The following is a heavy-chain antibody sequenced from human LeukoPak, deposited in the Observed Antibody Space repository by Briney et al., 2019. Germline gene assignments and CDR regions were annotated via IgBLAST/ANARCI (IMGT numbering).Heavy chain of an antibody. V-gene: IGHV4-59*01. Sequence: SETLSLTCTVSGGSISSYYWRWIRQPPGKGLEWIGYIYYSGSTNYNPSLKSRVTISVDTSKNQFSLKLSSVTAADTAVYYCARDPLGYDAFDIWGQGTMVTVSS. J-gene: IGHJ3*02. CDR2: IYYSGST. D-gene: IGHD1-26*01. CDR1: GGSISSYY. CDR3: ARDPLGYDAFDI.